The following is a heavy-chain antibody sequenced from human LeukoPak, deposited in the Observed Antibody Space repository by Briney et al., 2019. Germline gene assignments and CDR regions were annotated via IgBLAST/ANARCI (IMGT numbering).Heavy chain of an antibody. D-gene: IGHD3-9*01. V-gene: IGHV4-39*07. CDR3: ARGPVLRYFDWLLSQYFDY. CDR1: GGSISSSSYY. Sequence: PSETLSLTCTVSGGSISSSSYYWGWIRQPPGKGLEWIGSIYYSGSTYYNPSLKSRVTISVDTSKNQFSLKLSSVTAADTAVYYCARGPVLRYFDWLLSQYFDYWGQGTLVTVSS. CDR2: IYYSGST. J-gene: IGHJ4*02.